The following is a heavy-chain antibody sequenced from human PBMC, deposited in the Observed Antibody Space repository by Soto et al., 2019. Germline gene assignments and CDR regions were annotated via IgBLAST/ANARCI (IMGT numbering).Heavy chain of an antibody. Sequence: EVQLVEPGGGLVQPGGSLRLSCVASGFTFSSSEMYWVRQAPGKGLEWVSYIHPAGQPIFYADSVKGRFTISRDNAKNSLYLQMNSLRAEDTAVYYCERRGSSWGQGTMVTVSS. V-gene: IGHV3-48*03. D-gene: IGHD2-2*01. CDR3: ERRGSS. J-gene: IGHJ3*01. CDR2: IHPAGQPI. CDR1: GFTFSSSE.